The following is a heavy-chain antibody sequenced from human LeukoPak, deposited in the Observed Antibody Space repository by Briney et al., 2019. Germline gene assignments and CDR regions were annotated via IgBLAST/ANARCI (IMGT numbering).Heavy chain of an antibody. D-gene: IGHD3-22*01. Sequence: PGGSLRLSCAASGFTFGSYWMSWVRQAPGKGLEWVANIKQDGSEKYYVDSVKGRFTISRDNAKNSLYLQMNSLRAEDTAVYYCARGSPIEYYYDSSGPWGFDYWGQGTLVTVSS. J-gene: IGHJ4*02. V-gene: IGHV3-7*01. CDR2: IKQDGSEK. CDR3: ARGSPIEYYYDSSGPWGFDY. CDR1: GFTFGSYW.